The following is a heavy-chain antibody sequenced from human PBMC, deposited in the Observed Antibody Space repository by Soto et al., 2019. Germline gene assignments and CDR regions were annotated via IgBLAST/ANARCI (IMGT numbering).Heavy chain of an antibody. CDR3: ARDTTAGLAELSWQDS. CDR2: ISYDGSRQ. V-gene: IGHV3-30*03. D-gene: IGHD6-13*01. CDR1: GFTFNSYG. J-gene: IGHJ4*02. Sequence: QVQLVESGGGVVQPGRSLRLSCAASGFTFNSYGMHLVRQAPGKGLEWVAVISYDGSRQYYADSVRGRFTLSRDNSKKWLYLRMNSLRPVDTALYCCARDTTAGLAELSWQDSWCKGTLVTVSP.